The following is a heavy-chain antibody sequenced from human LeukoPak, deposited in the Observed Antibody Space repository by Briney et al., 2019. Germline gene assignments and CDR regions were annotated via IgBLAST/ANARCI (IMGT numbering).Heavy chain of an antibody. CDR2: ISGSGGST. J-gene: IGHJ4*02. V-gene: IGHV3-23*01. D-gene: IGHD3-10*01. Sequence: PGGSLRLSCAASGFTFSSYAMSWVRQAPGKGLEWVSAISGSGGSTYYADSVKGRFTISRDNSKNTLYLQMNSLRAEDTAVYYCAKDPMVRGVITTNYFDYWGQGTLVTVSS. CDR1: GFTFSSYA. CDR3: AKDPMVRGVITTNYFDY.